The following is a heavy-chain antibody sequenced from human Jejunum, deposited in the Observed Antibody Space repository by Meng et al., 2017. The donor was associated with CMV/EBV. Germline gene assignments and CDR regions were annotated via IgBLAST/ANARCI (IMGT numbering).Heavy chain of an antibody. J-gene: IGHJ4*01. V-gene: IGHV3-21*01. CDR1: GFSFNTYS. Sequence: EVHLVESGGXLVKPGXSLKISXVXSGFSFNTYSMNWVRQAPGNGLEWLSSISRSDNYIFYADSAKGRFTISRDNAKNSLYLQINSLRVDDTAVYYCARDKDVDPILGLRAFDSWGHGTLVTVSS. CDR3: ARDKDVDPILGLRAFDS. CDR2: ISRSDNYI. D-gene: IGHD5-12*01.